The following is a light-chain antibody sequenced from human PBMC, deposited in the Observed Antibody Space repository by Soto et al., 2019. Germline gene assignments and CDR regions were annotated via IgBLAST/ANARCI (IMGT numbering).Light chain of an antibody. CDR2: AAS. V-gene: IGKV3-20*01. J-gene: IGKJ2*01. CDR1: QSVSNNY. CDR3: QLLYT. Sequence: SVLTQSPGTLSLSPGDTATLSCRASQSVSNNYLAWYQQKPGQAPRLLIYAASSRATGIPDRFSGSRSGTDFPLTISRLEPDDFAVFSCQLLYTFGQGPKLEIK.